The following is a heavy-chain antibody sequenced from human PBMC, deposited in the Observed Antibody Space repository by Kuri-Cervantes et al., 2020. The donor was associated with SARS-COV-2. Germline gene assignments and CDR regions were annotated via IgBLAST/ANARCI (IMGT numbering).Heavy chain of an antibody. CDR3: ARDPGIAVAGGFDY. J-gene: IGHJ4*02. CDR2: IYTSGST. D-gene: IGHD6-19*01. V-gene: IGHV4-4*07. CDR1: GYSISSSYY. Sequence: SQTLSLTCAVSGYSISSSYYWSWIRQPAGKGLEWIGRIYTSGSTNYNPSLKSRVTMSVDTSKNQFSLKLSSVTAADTAVYYCARDPGIAVAGGFDYWGQGTLVTVSS.